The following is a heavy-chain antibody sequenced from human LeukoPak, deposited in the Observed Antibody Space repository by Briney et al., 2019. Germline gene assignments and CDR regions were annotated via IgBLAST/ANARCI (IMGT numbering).Heavy chain of an antibody. CDR3: ARGGIITSYAFEI. CDR2: IKQDGSEK. Sequence: GGALRLSCAASGFTFSRYWMSWVRQAPGKGLGWGANIKQDGSEKYYVDSVKGRFTISRDNAKNSLYLQMNSLRAEDTAVYYCARGGIITSYAFEIWGQGAMVTVSS. J-gene: IGHJ3*02. D-gene: IGHD6-6*01. V-gene: IGHV3-7*04. CDR1: GFTFSRYW.